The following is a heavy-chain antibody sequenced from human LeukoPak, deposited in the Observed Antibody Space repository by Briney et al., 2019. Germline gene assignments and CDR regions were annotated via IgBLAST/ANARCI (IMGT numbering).Heavy chain of an antibody. CDR3: ATFRWGVGFEY. CDR1: GGSFSGSFSDYY. J-gene: IGHJ4*02. D-gene: IGHD3-16*01. V-gene: IGHV4-34*01. CDR2: IHHSGST. Sequence: SQTLSLTCAVYGGSFSGSFSDYYWTRIRQTPGKGREWSGEIHHSGSTNYIPSLKSRVTISVDTSKNQFSLKLNSLTAADTAVYYCATFRWGVGFEYWGQGTLATVSS.